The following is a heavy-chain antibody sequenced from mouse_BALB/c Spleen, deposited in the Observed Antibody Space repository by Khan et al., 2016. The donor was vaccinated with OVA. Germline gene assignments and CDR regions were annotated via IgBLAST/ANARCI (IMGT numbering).Heavy chain of an antibody. CDR3: AREEALYYFDY. CDR2: IYPGTDNT. J-gene: IGHJ2*01. D-gene: IGHD3-2*02. Sequence: QVQLQQSGAELVRPGTSVKLSCKTSGYIFTSYWIHWVKQRSGQGLEWIARIYPGTDNTYYSEKFKDKATLTADKSSSTAYLQLSSLKSEDSAVFFGAREEALYYFDYWGQGTTLTVSS. CDR1: GYIFTSYW. V-gene: IGHV1-76*01.